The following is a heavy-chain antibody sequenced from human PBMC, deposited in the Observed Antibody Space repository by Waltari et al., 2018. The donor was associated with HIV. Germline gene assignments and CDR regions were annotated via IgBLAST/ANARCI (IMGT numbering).Heavy chain of an antibody. CDR3: ARDGSDYPDAFDR. Sequence: QVQLVESGGGLAKPGGSLRLSCAASGFALSDYYISWIRQAPGKGVELISYISSTGTRYVGCVRVRFTISRDDAKVSLYLQMNSLRAEDTAVYYCARDGSDYPDAFDRWGQGTMVTVSP. J-gene: IGHJ3*02. D-gene: IGHD1-26*01. V-gene: IGHV3-11*01. CDR1: GFALSDYY. CDR2: ISSTGT.